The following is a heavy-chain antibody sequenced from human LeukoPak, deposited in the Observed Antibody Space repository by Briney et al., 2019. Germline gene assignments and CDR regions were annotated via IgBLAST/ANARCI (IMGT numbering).Heavy chain of an antibody. J-gene: IGHJ6*03. Sequence: PSETLSLTCTVSGGSISSYYWSWIRQPPGKGLEWIGYIHYSGSTNYNPSLKSRVTISVDTSKNQFSLKLSSVTAADTAVYYCAREASSGWYNYYYYMDVWGKGTTVTVSS. D-gene: IGHD6-19*01. CDR1: GGSISSYY. CDR2: IHYSGST. CDR3: AREASSGWYNYYYYMDV. V-gene: IGHV4-59*01.